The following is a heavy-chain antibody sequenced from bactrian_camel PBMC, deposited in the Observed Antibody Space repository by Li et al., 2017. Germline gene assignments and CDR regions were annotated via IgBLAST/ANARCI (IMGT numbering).Heavy chain of an antibody. Sequence: VQLVESGGGLVQPGGSLRLSCVASGITFSVYDMHWVRQAPGKGLEWVSIINRGGTTYYADSMKGRFTISRDNATNTVYLQMNSLKPEDTAVYYCVSLVGRPLVHQGTQVTVS. V-gene: IGHV3S40*01. CDR2: IINRGGTT. CDR1: GITFSVYD. J-gene: IGHJ4*01. D-gene: IGHD2*01.